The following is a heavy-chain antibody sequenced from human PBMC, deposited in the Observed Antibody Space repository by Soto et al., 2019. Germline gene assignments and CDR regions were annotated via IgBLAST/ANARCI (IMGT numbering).Heavy chain of an antibody. J-gene: IGHJ4*02. CDR1: GYTFTSYW. CDR3: ARRQEKFDFDS. CDR2: IDPSDSYT. Sequence: EVQLAQSGAEVKKPGESLRISCKGFGYTFTSYWIHWVRQMPGKGLEWMGRIDPSDSYTNYSPSFKGHVIISVDKSIATAYLQWSSLKASDTAMYFCARRQEKFDFDSWGQGTLVTVSS. V-gene: IGHV5-10-1*03.